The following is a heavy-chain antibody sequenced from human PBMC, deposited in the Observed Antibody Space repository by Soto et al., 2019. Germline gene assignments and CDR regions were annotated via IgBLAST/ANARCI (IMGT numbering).Heavy chain of an antibody. V-gene: IGHV4-4*07. CDR1: GDSMTNYY. CDR2: IFGLGYT. CDR3: VRAGDYSDNNGHPLFDY. Sequence: QVQLQESGPRLVKPSETLSLTCTVSGDSMTNYYWAWIRQPAGKGLEWIGRIFGLGYTNYNPSLKSRVILSVDTSKSQFSLQLTSVPAADPAVYYCVRAGDYSDNNGHPLFDYWGQGTLVSVSS. J-gene: IGHJ4*02. D-gene: IGHD2-8*01.